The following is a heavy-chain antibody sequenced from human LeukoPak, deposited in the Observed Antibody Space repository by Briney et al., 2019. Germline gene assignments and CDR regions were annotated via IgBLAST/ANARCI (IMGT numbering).Heavy chain of an antibody. J-gene: IGHJ6*02. CDR1: GYSFTSYW. CDR2: IYPGDSDT. CDR3: ARFGYCSSTSCPIYYGMDV. V-gene: IGHV5-51*01. D-gene: IGHD2-2*01. Sequence: GESLRISCQGSGYSFTSYWIGWVRQMPGKGLEWMGIIYPGDSDTRYSPSFQGQVTISADKSISTAYLQWSSLKASDTAMYYCARFGYCSSTSCPIYYGMDVWGQGTTVTVSS.